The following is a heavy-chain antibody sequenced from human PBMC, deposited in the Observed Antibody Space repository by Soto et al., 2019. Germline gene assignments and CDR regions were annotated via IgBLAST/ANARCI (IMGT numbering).Heavy chain of an antibody. D-gene: IGHD4-17*01. V-gene: IGHV4-39*01. CDR3: ARGLINDYGDYYFVY. CDR2: IYYSGST. J-gene: IGHJ4*02. Sequence: QLQLQESGPGLVKPSETLSLTCTVSGGSISSSSYYWGWIRQPPGKGLEWIGSIYYSGSTYYNPSLKSRVTISVDTSKNQFSLKLSSVSAADTAVYYCARGLINDYGDYYFVYWGQGTLVTVSS. CDR1: GGSISSSSYY.